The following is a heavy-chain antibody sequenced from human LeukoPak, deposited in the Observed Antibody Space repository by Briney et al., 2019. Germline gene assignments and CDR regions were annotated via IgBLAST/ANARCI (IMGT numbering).Heavy chain of an antibody. D-gene: IGHD4-17*01. Sequence: SETLSLTCTVSGGSISSYYWSWIRQPPGKGLEWIGYIYYSGSTNYNPSLKSRVTISVDTSKNQFSLKLSSVTAADTAVYYCARKDYGDSAEGYYFDYWGQGTLVTVSS. CDR2: IYYSGST. V-gene: IGHV4-59*01. J-gene: IGHJ4*02. CDR3: ARKDYGDSAEGYYFDY. CDR1: GGSISSYY.